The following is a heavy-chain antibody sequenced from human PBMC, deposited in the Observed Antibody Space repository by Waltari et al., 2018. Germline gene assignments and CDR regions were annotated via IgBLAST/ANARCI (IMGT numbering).Heavy chain of an antibody. V-gene: IGHV3-53*01. J-gene: IGHJ4*02. D-gene: IGHD5-12*01. CDR1: EFNLYNNY. CDR3: ARAGLGSPLQWLQLLDS. Sequence: EVQLVESGGGLVQPGGSLRLSCEASEFNLYNNYMNWVRQAPGKGLEWVSVIYVGSGGSFYAESVKGRFIISRDNSKNTLYLDLHSLTDEDTAVYYCARAGLGSPLQWLQLLDSWGRGTLVTVSS. CDR2: IYVGSGGS.